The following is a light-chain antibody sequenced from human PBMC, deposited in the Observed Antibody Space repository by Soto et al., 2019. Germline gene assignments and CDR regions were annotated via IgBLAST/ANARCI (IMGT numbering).Light chain of an antibody. V-gene: IGKV1-39*01. CDR1: QNIDNY. CDR3: PPSSTLPPFT. CDR2: ATS. J-gene: IGKJ4*01. Sequence: DIQMTQSPSSLSASLGDRVTITCRASQNIDNYLNWYQQKPGKAPKLLIYATSTLQSGVPSRFSGSGSGTEFTLTISSLQAEDFVIYLCPPSSTLPPFTSVGGTQVDI.